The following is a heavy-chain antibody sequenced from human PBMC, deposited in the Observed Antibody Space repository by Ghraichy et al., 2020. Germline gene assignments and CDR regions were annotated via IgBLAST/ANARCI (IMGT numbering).Heavy chain of an antibody. D-gene: IGHD6-19*01. CDR1: GYTFTGYY. V-gene: IGHV1-2*04. J-gene: IGHJ6*02. CDR3: ARSRAVTGNRDGYSYNYGMDV. Sequence: ASVKVSCKTSGYTFTGYYIHWVRRAPGQGLEWMGWINPNTGGTNYAQKFKDWVTMTRDTSISTAYMELTRLRSDDMAVYYCARSRAVTGNRDGYSYNYGMDVWGQGTTVTVSS. CDR2: INPNTGGT.